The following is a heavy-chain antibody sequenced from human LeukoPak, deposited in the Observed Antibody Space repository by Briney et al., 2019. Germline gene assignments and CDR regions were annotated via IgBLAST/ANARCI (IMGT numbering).Heavy chain of an antibody. Sequence: SETLSLTCTASGVSISGYYWSWIRQPPGKGLARIVYIYYGGSTNYNPSLKSRVTISVGTSKNQFSLKLSSVTAADTAVYYCARLYYYDSSGYYGWFDPWGQGTLVTVSS. CDR2: IYYGGST. CDR3: ARLYYYDSSGYYGWFDP. V-gene: IGHV4-59*01. J-gene: IGHJ5*02. D-gene: IGHD3-22*01. CDR1: GVSISGYY.